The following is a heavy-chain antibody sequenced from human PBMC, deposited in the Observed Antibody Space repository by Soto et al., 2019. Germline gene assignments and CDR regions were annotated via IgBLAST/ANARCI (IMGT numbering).Heavy chain of an antibody. CDR1: GGSISSYY. CDR3: ARAPQGGSLDY. D-gene: IGHD1-26*01. J-gene: IGHJ4*02. V-gene: IGHV4-59*01. CDR2: IYYSGST. Sequence: QVQLQESGPGLVKPSETLSLTCTVSGGSISSYYWSWIRQPPGKGLEWIGYIYYSGSTNYNPSLKSRVTISVDTSKNQFSLKLSSVTAADTAVYYCARAPQGGSLDYWGQGTLVTVSS.